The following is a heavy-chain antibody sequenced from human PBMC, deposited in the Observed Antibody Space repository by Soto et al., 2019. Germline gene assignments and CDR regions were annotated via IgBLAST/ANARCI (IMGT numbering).Heavy chain of an antibody. CDR2: IIPIFGTA. CDR3: ARIAVACNANWFDP. V-gene: IGHV1-69*13. J-gene: IGHJ5*02. D-gene: IGHD6-19*01. Sequence: SVKVSCKASGGTFSSYAISWVRQAPGQGLEWMGGIIPIFGTANYAQKFQGRVTITADESTSTAYMELSSLRSEDTAVYYCARIAVACNANWFDPGGQGTLVTVSS. CDR1: GGTFSSYA.